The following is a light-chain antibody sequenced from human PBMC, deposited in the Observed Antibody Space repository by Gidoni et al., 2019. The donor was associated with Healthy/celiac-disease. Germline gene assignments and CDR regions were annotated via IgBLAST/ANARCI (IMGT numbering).Light chain of an antibody. CDR2: GKN. CDR3: NSRDSSGNHPHVV. Sequence: SSALTPDPAVSVALGQTVRITCQGDSLRSYYASWYQQKPGQAPVLVIYGKNNRPSGIPDRFSGSSSGNTASLTITGAQAEDEADYYCNSRDSSGNHPHVVFGGGTKLTVL. CDR1: SLRSYY. V-gene: IGLV3-19*01. J-gene: IGLJ2*01.